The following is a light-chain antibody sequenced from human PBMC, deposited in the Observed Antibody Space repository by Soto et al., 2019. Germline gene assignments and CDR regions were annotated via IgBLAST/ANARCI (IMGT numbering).Light chain of an antibody. Sequence: MTQSPSSLSASVRDRVTITCRASQSVGSDLAWYQQKPGQAPRLVIYDIFTRATGVPTRISGSGSGTEFTLTISSLQSEDFAVYYCQQYNSWPLTFGGGTKVEIK. CDR2: DIF. J-gene: IGKJ4*01. V-gene: IGKV3D-15*01. CDR1: QSVGSD. CDR3: QQYNSWPLT.